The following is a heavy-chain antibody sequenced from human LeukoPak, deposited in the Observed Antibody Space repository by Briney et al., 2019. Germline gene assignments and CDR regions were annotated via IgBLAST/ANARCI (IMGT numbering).Heavy chain of an antibody. CDR2: KYYSGST. Sequence: SETLSLTCTVSGGSIFSYYWTWIRQPPGKGLEWIGYKYYSGSTNYNPSLKSRVTISIDTSKNQFSLKLSSVTAADTAVYYCARGPNYSGYDRIDYWGQGTLVTVSS. D-gene: IGHD5-12*01. CDR1: GGSIFSYY. CDR3: ARGPNYSGYDRIDY. V-gene: IGHV4-59*01. J-gene: IGHJ4*02.